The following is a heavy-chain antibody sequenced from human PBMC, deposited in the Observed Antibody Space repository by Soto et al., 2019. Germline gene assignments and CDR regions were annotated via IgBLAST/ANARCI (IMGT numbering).Heavy chain of an antibody. CDR1: GFIFSGSA. V-gene: IGHV3-73*01. CDR3: TSWGTCSWYDGYFDY. Sequence: EVQLLESGGALVQPGGSLKVSCAASGFIFSGSAMHWVRQASGKGLEWVGRIRSKSNGYATSYAASVKGRFTISRDDSMYPENIHMNGLKAEDTAGYYGTSWGTCSWYDGYFDYWGQGTLVTVSS. D-gene: IGHD6-13*01. CDR2: IRSKSNGYAT. J-gene: IGHJ4*02.